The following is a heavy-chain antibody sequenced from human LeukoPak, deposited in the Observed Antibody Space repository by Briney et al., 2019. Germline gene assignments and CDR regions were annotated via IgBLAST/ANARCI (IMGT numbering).Heavy chain of an antibody. J-gene: IGHJ3*02. CDR1: GFTFSSYS. D-gene: IGHD3-22*01. V-gene: IGHV3-48*01. CDR2: ISSSSSTI. Sequence: PGGSLRLSCAASGFTFSSYSMNWVRQAPGKGLEWVSYISSSSSTIYYADSVKGRFTISRDNAKNSLYLQMNSLRAEDTAVYYCARDYYDSSGYYYVSAFDIWGQGTMVTVSS. CDR3: ARDYYDSSGYYYVSAFDI.